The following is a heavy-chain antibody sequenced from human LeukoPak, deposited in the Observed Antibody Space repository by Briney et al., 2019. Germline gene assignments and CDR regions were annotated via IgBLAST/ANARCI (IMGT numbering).Heavy chain of an antibody. V-gene: IGHV3-23*01. D-gene: IGHD5-18*01. CDR2: ISGSGGGT. CDR3: AKDLSGGYHSYYFDF. CDR1: GFTFTSYA. J-gene: IGHJ4*02. Sequence: GGSLRLSCAASGFTFTSYAMSWVRQAPGKGLEWVSSISGSGGGTFYADSVKGRFTISRDNSKNTLYLQMNSLINEDTAVYFCAKDLSGGYHSYYFDFWGQGTPVTVSS.